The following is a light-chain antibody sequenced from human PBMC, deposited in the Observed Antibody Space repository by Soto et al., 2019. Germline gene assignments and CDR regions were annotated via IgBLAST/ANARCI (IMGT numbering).Light chain of an antibody. Sequence: QSLLTQPPSVSEAPGQRVTISCTGSSSNIGAGYEAHWYQQVPGTAPKLLIYENNIRPSGVPDRFSGSKSGTSASLAITGLEAEDEAEYYCQSYDSSLSGYVFGTGTKVTVL. CDR2: ENN. CDR3: QSYDSSLSGYV. J-gene: IGLJ1*01. CDR1: SSNIGAGYE. V-gene: IGLV1-40*01.